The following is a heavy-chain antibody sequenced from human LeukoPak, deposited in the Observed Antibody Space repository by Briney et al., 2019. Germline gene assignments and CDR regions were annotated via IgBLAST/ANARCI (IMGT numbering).Heavy chain of an antibody. V-gene: IGHV4-59*01. CDR1: GGSISSYY. CDR2: IYYSGST. Sequence: SETLSLTCTVSGGSISSYYWSWIRQPPGKGLEWIGYIYYSGSTNYNPSLKSRVTISVDTSKNQFSLKLSSVTAADTAVYYCAAYYYDFWSGYLDLWGRGTLVTVSS. D-gene: IGHD3-3*01. CDR3: AAYYYDFWSGYLDL. J-gene: IGHJ2*01.